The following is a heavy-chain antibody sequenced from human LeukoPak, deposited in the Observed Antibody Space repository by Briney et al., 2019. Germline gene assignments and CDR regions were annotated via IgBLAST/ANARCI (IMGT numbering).Heavy chain of an antibody. D-gene: IGHD1-1*01. CDR2: INHRGDT. V-gene: IGHV4-34*01. CDR1: GGSFSTYY. J-gene: IGHJ4*03. Sequence: PSETLSLTCAVYGGSFSTYYWSWIRQSPGKGLEWIAEINHRGDTNYNPSVKSRVTISVDTSKNQFSLKVRSLTAADTAVHYCARGPTISETGYFDFWGQGTLVTVSS. CDR3: ARGPTISETGYFDF.